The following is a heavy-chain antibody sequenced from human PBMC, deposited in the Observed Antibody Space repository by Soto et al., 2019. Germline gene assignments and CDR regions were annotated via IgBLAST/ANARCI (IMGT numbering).Heavy chain of an antibody. Sequence: PGGSLRLSCAASGFTFSSYSMNWVRQAPGKGLEWVSSISSSSSYIYYADSVKGRFTISRDNAKNSLYLQMNSLRAEDTAVYYCARDGRQSVTMIDYWGQGTLVTVSS. CDR2: ISSSSSYI. V-gene: IGHV3-21*01. CDR3: ARDGRQSVTMIDY. D-gene: IGHD4-17*01. CDR1: GFTFSSYS. J-gene: IGHJ4*02.